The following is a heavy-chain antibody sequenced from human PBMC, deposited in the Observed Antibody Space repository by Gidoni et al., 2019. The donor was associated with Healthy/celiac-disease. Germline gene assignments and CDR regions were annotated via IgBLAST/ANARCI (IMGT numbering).Heavy chain of an antibody. D-gene: IGHD5-18*01. Sequence: QVQLQQWGAGLLKPSETLSLTCAVYGGSFSGYYWSWIRQPPGKGLEWIGEINHSGSTNYNPSLKSRVTISVDTSKNQFSLKLSSVTAADTAVYYCARGLLTWIQLDAFDIWGQGTMVTVSS. V-gene: IGHV4-34*01. CDR1: GGSFSGYY. CDR2: INHSGST. CDR3: ARGLLTWIQLDAFDI. J-gene: IGHJ3*02.